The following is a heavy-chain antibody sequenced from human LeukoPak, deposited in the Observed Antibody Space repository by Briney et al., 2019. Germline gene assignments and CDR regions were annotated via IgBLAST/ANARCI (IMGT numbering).Heavy chain of an antibody. J-gene: IGHJ6*03. CDR2: IIPIFGTA. CDR3: ARGGYYYGSGSYPYYYYMDV. D-gene: IGHD3-10*01. CDR1: GYTFTSYY. Sequence: ASVKVSCKASGYTFTSYYMHWVRQAPGQGLEWMGGIIPIFGTANYAQKFQGRVTITADESTSTAYMELSSLRSEDTAVYYCARGGYYYGSGSYPYYYYMDVWGKGTTVTVSS. V-gene: IGHV1-69*13.